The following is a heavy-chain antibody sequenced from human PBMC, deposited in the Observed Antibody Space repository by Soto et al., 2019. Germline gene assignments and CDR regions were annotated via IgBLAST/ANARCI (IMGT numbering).Heavy chain of an antibody. Sequence: GESLKISCKGSGYSFSSYWITWFRQMPGKGLEWMGIIYPGDSDTVYSPSFQGQVTISVDTSISTAYLQWNSLKASHTAVYYSARRHYNSIRWYEKRYFDSWGQGTTVTVSS. CDR3: ARRHYNSIRWYEKRYFDS. V-gene: IGHV5-51*01. D-gene: IGHD6-13*01. CDR1: GYSFSSYW. CDR2: IYPGDSDT. J-gene: IGHJ4*02.